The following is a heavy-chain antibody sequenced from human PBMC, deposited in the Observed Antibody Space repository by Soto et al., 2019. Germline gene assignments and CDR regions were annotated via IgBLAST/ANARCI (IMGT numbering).Heavy chain of an antibody. D-gene: IGHD3-22*01. Sequence: GASVKVSCKASGGTLSSYAISWVRQANGQGLEWMGGIIPIFGTANYAQKFQGRVTITADESTSTAYMELSSLRSEDTAVYYCASPAMIVVVITGNDAFDIWGQGTMVTVSS. J-gene: IGHJ3*02. CDR1: GGTLSSYA. V-gene: IGHV1-69*13. CDR3: ASPAMIVVVITGNDAFDI. CDR2: IIPIFGTA.